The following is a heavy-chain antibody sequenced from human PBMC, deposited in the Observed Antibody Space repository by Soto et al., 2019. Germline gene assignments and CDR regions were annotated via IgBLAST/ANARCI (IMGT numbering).Heavy chain of an antibody. J-gene: IGHJ5*02. CDR1: GGSISSYY. Sequence: QVQLQESGPGLVKPSETLSLTCTVSGGSISSYYWSWIRQPPGKGLEWIGYIYYSGSTNYNPSLKRRVTISVDTSKNQFSLKLSSVTAADTAVYYCARSGDSSSLLGFDPWGQGTLVTVSS. CDR2: IYYSGST. D-gene: IGHD6-6*01. CDR3: ARSGDSSSLLGFDP. V-gene: IGHV4-59*01.